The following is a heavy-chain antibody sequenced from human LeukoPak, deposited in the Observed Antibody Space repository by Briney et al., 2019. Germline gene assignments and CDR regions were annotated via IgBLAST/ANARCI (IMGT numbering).Heavy chain of an antibody. D-gene: IGHD6-19*01. CDR1: GFTFDAFG. J-gene: IGHJ4*02. Sequence: RPGGSLRLSCAASGFTFDAFGMTWVRQAPGKGLEWVSAIRGDAGSTGYADSVKGRFTISRDNAKNSLYLQMNSLRAEDTAVYYCARDKLSSGWSFDYWGQGTLVTVSS. CDR3: ARDKLSSGWSFDY. CDR2: IRGDAGST. V-gene: IGHV3-20*04.